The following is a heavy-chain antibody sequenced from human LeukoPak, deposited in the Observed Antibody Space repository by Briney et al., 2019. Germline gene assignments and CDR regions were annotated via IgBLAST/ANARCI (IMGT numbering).Heavy chain of an antibody. CDR3: ARVIIRYSSGPYAFDI. CDR2: IYYSGST. CDR1: GGSISSYY. Sequence: SETLSLTCTVSGGSISSYYWSWIRQPPGKGLEWIGYIYYSGSTNYNPSLKSRVTISVDTSKNQFSLKLSSVTAADTAVYYCARVIIRYSSGPYAFDIWGQGTMVTVSS. V-gene: IGHV4-59*01. J-gene: IGHJ3*02. D-gene: IGHD6-19*01.